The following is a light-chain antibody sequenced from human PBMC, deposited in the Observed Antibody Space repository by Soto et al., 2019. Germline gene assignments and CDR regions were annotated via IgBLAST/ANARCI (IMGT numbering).Light chain of an antibody. CDR2: QDN. CDR3: QAWDSSSVI. J-gene: IGLJ2*01. Sequence: SYELTQPPSVSVSPGQTASLTCSGDRLGSKYASWYQQKAGQSPVLVIYQDNKRPSGIPERISGSNSGNTATLTISGTQALDEADYYCQAWDSSSVIFGEGTQLTVL. CDR1: RLGSKY. V-gene: IGLV3-1*01.